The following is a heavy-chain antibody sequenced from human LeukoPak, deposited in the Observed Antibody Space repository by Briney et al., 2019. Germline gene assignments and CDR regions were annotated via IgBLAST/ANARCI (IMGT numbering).Heavy chain of an antibody. Sequence: SETLSLTCTVSGGSISSSSYYWGWIRQPPGKGLEWIGSIYYTANTYYNSSLKSRVTISVDTSKNQFSLKLSSVTAADSAVYYCGRRDHYDSSGYFDYWGQGTLVTVSS. CDR1: GGSISSSSYY. CDR2: IYYTANT. V-gene: IGHV4-39*01. J-gene: IGHJ4*02. D-gene: IGHD3-22*01. CDR3: GRRDHYDSSGYFDY.